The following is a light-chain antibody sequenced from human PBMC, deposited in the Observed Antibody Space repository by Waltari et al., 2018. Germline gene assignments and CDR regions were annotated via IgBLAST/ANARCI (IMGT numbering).Light chain of an antibody. CDR1: QSVTSSY. Sequence: IVFTQSPGTLSVSPGERATLSCRASQSVTSSYLAWYQQKPGQAPRLLIYGASTRATGIPDRFSGSGSGTDFTLTISRLEPEDFAVYYCQQCDRSPLTFGGGTKVEIK. CDR3: QQCDRSPLT. V-gene: IGKV3-20*01. J-gene: IGKJ4*01. CDR2: GAS.